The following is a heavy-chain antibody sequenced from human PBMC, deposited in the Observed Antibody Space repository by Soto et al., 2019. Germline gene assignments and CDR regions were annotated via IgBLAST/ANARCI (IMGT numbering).Heavy chain of an antibody. D-gene: IGHD2-2*01. CDR1: GGSISSNNW. CDR3: ARGVLVPAAMPKYYYYYGMDV. V-gene: IGHV4-4*02. CDR2: IYHSGST. Sequence: SETLSLTCAVSGGSISSNNWWTWVRQPPGKGLEWIGEIYHSGSTNYNPSLKSRVTISVEKSKNQFSLNLSSVTAADTAVYYCARGVLVPAAMPKYYYYYGMDVWVQGTTVTVSS. J-gene: IGHJ6*02.